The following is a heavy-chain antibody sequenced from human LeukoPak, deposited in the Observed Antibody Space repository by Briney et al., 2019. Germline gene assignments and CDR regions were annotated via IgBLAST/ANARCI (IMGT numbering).Heavy chain of an antibody. CDR1: GYSFTSHA. V-gene: IGHV7-4-1*02. CDR2: INTNTGNP. D-gene: IGHD4-17*01. Sequence: ASVKVSCRASGYSFTSHAMNWVRQAPGQGLEWMVWINTNTGNPTYAQGFTGRFVFSLDTSVNTAYLQISSLKAEDTAVYYCARVRNPLYGDYPNWFDPWGQGTLVTVSS. CDR3: ARVRNPLYGDYPNWFDP. J-gene: IGHJ5*02.